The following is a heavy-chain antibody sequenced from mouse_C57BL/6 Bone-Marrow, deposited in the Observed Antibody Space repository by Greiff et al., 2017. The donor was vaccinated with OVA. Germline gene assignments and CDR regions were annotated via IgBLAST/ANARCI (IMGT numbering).Heavy chain of an antibody. Sequence: VQLKESGPGLVKPSQSLSLTCSVTGYSITSGYYWNWIRQFPGNKLEWMGYISYDGSNNYNPSLKNRISITRDTSKNQFFLKLNSVTTEDTATYYCAREGDDSDWYFDVWGTGTTVTVSS. V-gene: IGHV3-6*01. CDR2: ISYDGSN. CDR1: GYSITSGYY. D-gene: IGHD2-4*01. CDR3: AREGDDSDWYFDV. J-gene: IGHJ1*03.